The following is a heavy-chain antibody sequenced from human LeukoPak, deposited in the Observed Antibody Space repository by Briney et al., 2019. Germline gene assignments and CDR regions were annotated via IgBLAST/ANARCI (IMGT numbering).Heavy chain of an antibody. Sequence: GGSLRLSCAASGFTVSSNYMSWVRQAPGKGLEWVSGINWNGGSTGYADSVKGRFTISRDNAKNSLYLQMNSLRAEDTALYYCARAGYSSSWYDGAFDIWGQGTMVTVSS. J-gene: IGHJ3*02. CDR3: ARAGYSSSWYDGAFDI. CDR1: GFTVSSNY. V-gene: IGHV3-20*04. D-gene: IGHD6-13*01. CDR2: INWNGGST.